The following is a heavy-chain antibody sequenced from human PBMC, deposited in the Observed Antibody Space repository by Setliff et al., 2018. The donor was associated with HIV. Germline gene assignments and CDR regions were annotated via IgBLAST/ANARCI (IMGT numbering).Heavy chain of an antibody. Sequence: GGSLRLSCAGSGFTFNSWGMNWVRQAPGKGLEWVAVISYDANIKYYADSVKGRFTISRDNSKNTLFLQMKSLRTEDTAVYYCAKDPTYYYESSGPYDAFDVWGQGTMVTVSS. D-gene: IGHD3-22*01. CDR3: AKDPTYYYESSGPYDAFDV. V-gene: IGHV3-30*18. CDR2: ISYDANIK. CDR1: GFTFNSWG. J-gene: IGHJ3*01.